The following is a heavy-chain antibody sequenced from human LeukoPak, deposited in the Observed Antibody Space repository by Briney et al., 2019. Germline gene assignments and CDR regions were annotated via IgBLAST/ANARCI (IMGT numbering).Heavy chain of an antibody. J-gene: IGHJ6*04. CDR3: AALVKWERPLDV. Sequence: ASVTVSCKASGGTFSSYAISWVRQAPGQGLEWMGGIIPIFGTANYAQKFLGRVTVTADESTSTAYMGLSSLRSEDTAVYYGAALVKWERPLDVWGKGTTVTVSS. V-gene: IGHV1-69*13. CDR1: GGTFSSYA. D-gene: IGHD1-26*01. CDR2: IIPIFGTA.